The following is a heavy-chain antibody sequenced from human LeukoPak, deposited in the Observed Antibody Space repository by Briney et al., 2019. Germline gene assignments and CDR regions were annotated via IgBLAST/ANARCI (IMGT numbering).Heavy chain of an antibody. J-gene: IGHJ4*02. V-gene: IGHV3-48*03. CDR3: ARLLGQLVDY. Sequence: GESLRLSCAASGFTFSSYEMNWVRQAPGKGLEWVSYISSGGTTISYADAVKGRFTISRDNSKNTAYLEMNSLRVEDTAVYYCARLLGQLVDYWGQGTLVSVSS. D-gene: IGHD6-6*01. CDR2: ISSGGTTI. CDR1: GFTFSSYE.